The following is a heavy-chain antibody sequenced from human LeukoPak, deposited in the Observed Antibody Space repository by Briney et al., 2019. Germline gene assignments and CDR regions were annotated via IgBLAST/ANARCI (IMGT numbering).Heavy chain of an antibody. CDR1: GFTFSRYW. J-gene: IGHJ6*02. D-gene: IGHD3-22*01. CDR2: LNADDKTT. Sequence: GGSLRLSCAASGFTFSRYWLHWVRQPPGKGLVWLSRLNADDKTTSYADSVKGRFTISRDNSKNTLYLQMNSLRAEDTAVYYCARENDSSGPYYYGMDVWGQGTTVTVSS. V-gene: IGHV3-74*01. CDR3: ARENDSSGPYYYGMDV.